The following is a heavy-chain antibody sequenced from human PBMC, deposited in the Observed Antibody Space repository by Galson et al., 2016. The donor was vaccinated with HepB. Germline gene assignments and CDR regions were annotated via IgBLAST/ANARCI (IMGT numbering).Heavy chain of an antibody. V-gene: IGHV3-23*01. CDR3: AKGGSDFWSGYRFDY. CDR2: LSAGGGST. D-gene: IGHD3-3*01. Sequence: SLRLSRAASGFTFSNSAMTWVRQAPGKALEWVSALSAGGGSTYYADSVKGRFTISRDNSKNTLYLQMNSLRADDTAVYHCAKGGSDFWSGYRFDYWGPGALVTVSS. CDR1: GFTFSNSA. J-gene: IGHJ4*02.